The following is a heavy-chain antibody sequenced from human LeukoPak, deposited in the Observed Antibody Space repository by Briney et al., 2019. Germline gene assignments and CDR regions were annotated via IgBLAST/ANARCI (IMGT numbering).Heavy chain of an antibody. D-gene: IGHD1-26*01. CDR1: GDSVASNSVA. CDR3: AGWVGALKYFDY. Sequence: SQTLSLTCAISGDSVASNSVAWNWIRQSPARGLEWLGRTYYRSKWYNDYAESVKSRITINPDTSKNQFSLQLNSVTPEDTAEYYCAGWVGALKYFDYWGQGILVTVSS. J-gene: IGHJ4*02. V-gene: IGHV6-1*01. CDR2: TYYRSKWYN.